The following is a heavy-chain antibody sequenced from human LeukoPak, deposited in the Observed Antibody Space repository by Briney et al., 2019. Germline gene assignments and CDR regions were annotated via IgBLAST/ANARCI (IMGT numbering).Heavy chain of an antibody. J-gene: IGHJ4*02. V-gene: IGHV4-39*01. Sequence: PSETLSLTCTVSGGSISSSSYYWGWIRQPPGKGLGWIGSIYYSGSTYYNPSLKSRVTISVDTSKNQFSLKLSSVTAADTAVYYCARLPVKDCTSTSCYFDYWGQGTLVTFSS. CDR2: IYYSGST. D-gene: IGHD2-2*01. CDR3: ARLPVKDCTSTSCYFDY. CDR1: GGSISSSSYY.